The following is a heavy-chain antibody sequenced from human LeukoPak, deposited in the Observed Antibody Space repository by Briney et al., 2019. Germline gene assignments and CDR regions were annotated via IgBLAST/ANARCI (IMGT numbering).Heavy chain of an antibody. V-gene: IGHV4-38-2*01. CDR1: GYSISSGYN. Sequence: PSETLSLTCAVSGYSISSGYNWGWIRQPPGKGLEWIGSIYHSGSTYYNPSLKSRVTISLDTSKNQLSLKVSSVTAADTAVHYCAKLSSDGYNSLTYWGQGTLVTVSS. J-gene: IGHJ4*02. D-gene: IGHD5-24*01. CDR3: AKLSSDGYNSLTY. CDR2: IYHSGST.